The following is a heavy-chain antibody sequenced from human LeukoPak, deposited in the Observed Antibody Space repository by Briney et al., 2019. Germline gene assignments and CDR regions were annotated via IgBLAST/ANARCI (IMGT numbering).Heavy chain of an antibody. J-gene: IGHJ5*02. CDR1: GFTFSDAW. V-gene: IGHV3-15*01. D-gene: IGHD3-22*01. CDR3: AKDVMHYYDSSGYRASWFDP. Sequence: GGSLRLSCAASGFTFSDAWMSWVRQAPGKGLEWVGRIKSKTDGGTTDYAAPVKGRFTISRDDSKNTLYLQMNSLKTEDTAVYYCAKDVMHYYDSSGYRASWFDPWSQGTLVTVSS. CDR2: IKSKTDGGTT.